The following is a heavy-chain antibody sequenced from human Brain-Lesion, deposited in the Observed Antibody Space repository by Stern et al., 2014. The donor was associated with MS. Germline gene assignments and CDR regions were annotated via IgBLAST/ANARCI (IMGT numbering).Heavy chain of an antibody. CDR3: ARGRVVPGFQYYATDV. CDR2: IFNSGSP. CDR1: GGSISSGGYY. J-gene: IGHJ6*02. V-gene: IGHV4-61*02. Sequence: VQLVESGPGLVKPSQPLSLSCTVSGGSISSGGYYWSWIRQPAGKGLEWIGRIFNSGSPSYTPSLKSRVTISIDTSKNQFSLRLNSMTAADTAVYYCARGRVVPGFQYYATDVWGQGTTVIVSS. D-gene: IGHD2-2*01.